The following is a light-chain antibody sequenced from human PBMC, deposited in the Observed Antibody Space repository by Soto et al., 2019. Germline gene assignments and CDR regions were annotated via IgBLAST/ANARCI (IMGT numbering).Light chain of an antibody. CDR3: QQYNNWPPWK. CDR2: DAS. J-gene: IGKJ1*01. CDR1: TTIDNT. Sequence: EIVRTPSPGPLSLCPGEIAPLYCIDGTTIDNTLAWYQWKPAQAHTLLIYDASNRATGVPARFSGSGSGTAFTLTIRRLQSQDFAASYCQQYNNWPPWKCGQGNQGDIK. V-gene: IGKV3-15*01.